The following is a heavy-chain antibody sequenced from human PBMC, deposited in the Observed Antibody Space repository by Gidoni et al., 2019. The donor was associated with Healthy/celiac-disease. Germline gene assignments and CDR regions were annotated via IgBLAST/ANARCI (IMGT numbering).Heavy chain of an antibody. D-gene: IGHD4-4*01. CDR2: IYYSGST. CDR1: STCGSS. V-gene: IGHV4-39*01. Sequence: STCGSSSCWIRQHPGKGLEWIGSIYYSGSTYYNPSLKSRVTITVDTSKNQFSLKLSCVTAADTAVYYCASTVTATISFDYWGQGTLVTVSS. CDR3: ASTVTATISFDY. J-gene: IGHJ4*02.